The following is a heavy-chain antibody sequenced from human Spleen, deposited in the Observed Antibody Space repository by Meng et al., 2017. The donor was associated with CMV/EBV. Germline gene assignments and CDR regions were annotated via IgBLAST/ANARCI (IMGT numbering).Heavy chain of an antibody. CDR2: INPNSGGST. D-gene: IGHD2-2*01. Sequence: ASVKVSCKASGYTFTGYYMHWVRQAPGQGLEWMGWINPNSGGSTSYAQKFQGRVTMTRDTSTSTVYMELSSLRSEDTAVYYCAREVVPASSGGYYFDYWGQGTLVTVSS. CDR1: GYTFTGYY. V-gene: IGHV1-46*01. CDR3: AREVVPASSGGYYFDY. J-gene: IGHJ4*02.